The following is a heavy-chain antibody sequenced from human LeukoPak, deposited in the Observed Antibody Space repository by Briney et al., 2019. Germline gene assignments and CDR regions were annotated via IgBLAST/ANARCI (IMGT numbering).Heavy chain of an antibody. CDR2: IWYDGSNK. J-gene: IGHJ5*02. D-gene: IGHD6-13*01. Sequence: GRSLGLSCAASGFTFSSYGMHWVRQAPGKGLEWVAVIWYDGSNKYYADSVKGRFTISRDNSKNTLYLQMNSLRAEDTAVYYCARGRIAAAGTGWFDPWGQGTLVTVSS. V-gene: IGHV3-33*01. CDR1: GFTFSSYG. CDR3: ARGRIAAAGTGWFDP.